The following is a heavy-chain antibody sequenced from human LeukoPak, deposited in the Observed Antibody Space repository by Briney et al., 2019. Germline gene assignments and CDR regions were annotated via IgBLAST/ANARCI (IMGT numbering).Heavy chain of an antibody. V-gene: IGHV3-74*01. CDR2: INGDRSTT. CDR1: GFXFSSYW. D-gene: IGHD1-26*01. J-gene: IGHJ4*02. CDR3: ARSRSSGFDS. Sequence: PGGSLRLSCAASGFXFSSYWIHWVRQAPRKGLVWVSRINGDRSTTSYADSVKGRFTISRDNAKNTLYLQMNSLRVEGTAVYYCARSRSSGFDSWGQGTLVTVSS.